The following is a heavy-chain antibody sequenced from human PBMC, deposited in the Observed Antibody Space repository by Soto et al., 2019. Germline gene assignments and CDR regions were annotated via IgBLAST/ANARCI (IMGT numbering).Heavy chain of an antibody. D-gene: IGHD2-2*01. CDR1: GYTSTNYG. V-gene: IGHV1-3*01. Sequence: ASVKVSCKASGYTSTNYGMHWVRQAPGQRLEWMGWINAGSGNTKYSQKFQGRITITRDTSASTVYMELSSLRSEDTAVYYCANDIIVIPSAKGIDYWGQGALVTVSS. CDR2: INAGSGNT. J-gene: IGHJ4*02. CDR3: ANDIIVIPSAKGIDY.